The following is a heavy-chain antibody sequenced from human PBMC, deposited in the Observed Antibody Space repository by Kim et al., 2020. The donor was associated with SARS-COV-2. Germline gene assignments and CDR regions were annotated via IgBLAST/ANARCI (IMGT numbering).Heavy chain of an antibody. V-gene: IGHV3-7*03. CDR1: GFTFSSYW. J-gene: IGHJ6*02. Sequence: GGSLRLSCAASGFTFSSYWMSWVRQAPGKGLEWVANIKQDGSEKYYVDSVKGRFTISRDNAKNSLYLQMNSLRAEDTAVYYCARVTCSSSSWHYYYYYGMDVWGQGTTVTVSS. D-gene: IGHD6-6*01. CDR2: IKQDGSEK. CDR3: ARVTCSSSSWHYYYYYGMDV.